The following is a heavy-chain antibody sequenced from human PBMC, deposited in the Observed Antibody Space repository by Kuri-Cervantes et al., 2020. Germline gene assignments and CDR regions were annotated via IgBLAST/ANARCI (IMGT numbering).Heavy chain of an antibody. CDR1: GYTFTSYG. D-gene: IGHD3-10*01. CDR3: ATDIFYGGYYGSGSSGVDY. CDR2: ISAYNGNT. J-gene: IGHJ4*02. V-gene: IGHV1-18*01. Sequence: ASVKVSCKASGYTFTSYGISWVRQAPGQELEWMGWISAYNGNTNYAQKLQGRVTMTEDTSTDTAYMELSSLRSEDTAVYYCATDIFYGGYYGSGSSGVDYWGQGTLVTVSS.